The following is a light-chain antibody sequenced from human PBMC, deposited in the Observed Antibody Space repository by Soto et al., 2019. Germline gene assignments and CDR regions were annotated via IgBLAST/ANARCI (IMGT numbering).Light chain of an antibody. CDR3: QQRSNWPRT. J-gene: IGKJ2*01. CDR1: QSVSSW. Sequence: EIVLTQSPATLSLSPGERAALSCRASQSVSSWLAWYQQKPGQAPRLLIYDAPKRATGIPARFSGSGSGTDFTLTISSLEPEDFAVYYCQQRSNWPRTFGQGTKVDIK. CDR2: DAP. V-gene: IGKV3-11*01.